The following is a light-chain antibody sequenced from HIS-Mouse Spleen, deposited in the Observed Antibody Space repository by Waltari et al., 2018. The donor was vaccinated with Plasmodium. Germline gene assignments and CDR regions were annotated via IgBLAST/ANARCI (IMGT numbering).Light chain of an antibody. CDR2: DDS. Sequence: SYELTPPPSVSVSPGHTARITCSGDALPKKSAYWYQQKSGQAPVLGIYDDSKRPSGIPERFSGSSSGTMATLTISGAQVEDEADYYCYSTDSSGNHRVFGGGTKLTVL. V-gene: IGLV3-10*01. J-gene: IGLJ3*02. CDR3: YSTDSSGNHRV. CDR1: ALPKKS.